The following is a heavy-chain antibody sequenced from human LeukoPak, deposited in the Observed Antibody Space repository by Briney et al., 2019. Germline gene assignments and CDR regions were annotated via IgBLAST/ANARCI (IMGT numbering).Heavy chain of an antibody. Sequence: GESLKISCKGSGXSFATYWIGWVRQMPGKGLEWMGIIYPGDSDIRYSPSFEGQVTISADKSISTAYLQWSSLKASDTAMYFCARPHTGYGYTAAYYFDYWGPGTLVTVSS. CDR3: ARPHTGYGYTAAYYFDY. CDR1: GXSFATYW. J-gene: IGHJ4*02. CDR2: IYPGDSDI. V-gene: IGHV5-51*01. D-gene: IGHD5-24*01.